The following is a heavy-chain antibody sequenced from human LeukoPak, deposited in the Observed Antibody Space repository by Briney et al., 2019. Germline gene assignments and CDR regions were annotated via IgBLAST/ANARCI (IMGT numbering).Heavy chain of an antibody. CDR2: ISGSGGST. D-gene: IGHD3-10*01. CDR3: AKGYYGSGKFFAP. J-gene: IGHJ5*02. CDR1: GFTFSGYT. V-gene: IGHV3-23*01. Sequence: GGSLRLSCAASGFTFSGYTMSWVRQAPRKGLEWVSSISGSGGSTYYADSVKGRFTVSRDNSKNTLYVQMNTLSAEDTAVYYCAKGYYGSGKFFAPWGQGTLVTVSS.